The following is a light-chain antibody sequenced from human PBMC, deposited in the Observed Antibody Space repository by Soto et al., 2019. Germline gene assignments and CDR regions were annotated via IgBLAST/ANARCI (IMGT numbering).Light chain of an antibody. CDR1: SGHSSYA. V-gene: IGLV4-69*01. CDR3: QTWGTGTWV. CDR2: LNSDGSH. Sequence: QSVLTQSPSASASLGASVKLTCTLSSGHSSYAIAWHQQQPEKGPRYLMKLNSDGSHSKGDGIPDRFSGSSSGAERYLTISSLPSEDEAYYYCQTWGTGTWVFGGGTKLTVL. J-gene: IGLJ3*02.